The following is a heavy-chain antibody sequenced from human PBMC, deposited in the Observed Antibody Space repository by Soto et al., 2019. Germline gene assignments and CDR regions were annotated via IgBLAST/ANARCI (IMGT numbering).Heavy chain of an antibody. CDR3: ARAGLYYDSSGYYYY. Sequence: QVQLQEWGPGLVKPSETLSLTCAVYGGSFSGYYWSWIRQPPGKGLEWIGEINHSGSTNYNPSLKSRVTISVDTSKNQFSLKLSSVTAADTAVYYCARAGLYYDSSGYYYYWGQGTLVTVSS. CDR2: INHSGST. V-gene: IGHV4-34*01. J-gene: IGHJ4*02. D-gene: IGHD3-22*01. CDR1: GGSFSGYY.